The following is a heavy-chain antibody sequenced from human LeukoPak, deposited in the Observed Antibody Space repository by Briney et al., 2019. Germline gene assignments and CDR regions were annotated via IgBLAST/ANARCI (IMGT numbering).Heavy chain of an antibody. CDR2: IIPIFGTA. D-gene: IGHD7-27*01. J-gene: IGHJ3*02. CDR1: GYTFTSYG. Sequence: ASVKVSCKASGYTFTSYGISWVRQAPGQGLEWMGGIIPIFGTANYAQKFQGRVTITADESTSTAYMELSSLRSEDTAVYYCARGWGPDAFDIWGQGTMVTVSS. CDR3: ARGWGPDAFDI. V-gene: IGHV1-69*13.